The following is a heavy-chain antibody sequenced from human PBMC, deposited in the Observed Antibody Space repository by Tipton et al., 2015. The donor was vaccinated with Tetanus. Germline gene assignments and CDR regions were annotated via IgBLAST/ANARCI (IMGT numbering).Heavy chain of an antibody. CDR2: TFGSGGT. CDR3: ARDRSHFYFGPQIDY. Sequence: LRLSCAVSGDSISSGDYYWTWIRQHPGRGLESIEYTFGSGGTFYNPSLESRVTISLDTSKNHFSLKLTSVTAADTAVYYCARDRSHFYFGPQIDYWGQGTPVTASS. V-gene: IGHV4-31*02. CDR1: GDSISSGDYY. D-gene: IGHD3/OR15-3a*01. J-gene: IGHJ4*02.